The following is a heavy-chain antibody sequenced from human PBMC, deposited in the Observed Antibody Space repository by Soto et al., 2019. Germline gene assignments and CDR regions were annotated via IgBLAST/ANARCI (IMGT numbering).Heavy chain of an antibody. V-gene: IGHV3-23*01. J-gene: IGHJ4*02. CDR3: AALIVVVMYPDY. Sequence: EVQLLESGGGLVQPGASLILSCAASGVTSSSYAMSWVRQAPGKGLEWVSAISGSGGRTYYADSVKGRFTISRDNSKNTLYLQMNSLRAEDTAVYYCAALIVVVMYPDYWGQGTLVTVSS. CDR1: GVTSSSYA. CDR2: ISGSGGRT. D-gene: IGHD3-22*01.